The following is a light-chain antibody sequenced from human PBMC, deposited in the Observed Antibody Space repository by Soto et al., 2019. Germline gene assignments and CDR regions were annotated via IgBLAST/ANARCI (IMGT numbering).Light chain of an antibody. J-gene: IGKJ1*01. CDR2: KAA. Sequence: DIQMTQSPSTLSASVGDRVAITCRASDNIVHWVAWYQQKPGKAPKLLIYKAANLADEVPSRFAGSGSGTDFTLTITRLQPDAFATYYCQHYNSFSRTFGQGTKVDI. V-gene: IGKV1-5*03. CDR1: DNIVHW. CDR3: QHYNSFSRT.